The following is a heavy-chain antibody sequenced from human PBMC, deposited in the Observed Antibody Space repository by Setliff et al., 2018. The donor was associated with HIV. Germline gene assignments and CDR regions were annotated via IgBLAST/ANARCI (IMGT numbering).Heavy chain of an antibody. CDR1: GYIFITNG. Sequence: ASVKVSCKGSGYIFITNGISWVRQAPGQGLEWMGWISAYNGNTNYAQRFQGRVTMTTDTSTSTAYMELRSLRSDDTAVYFCARDSCSSTSCPNWFDPWGQGTLVTVSS. D-gene: IGHD2-2*01. J-gene: IGHJ5*02. CDR2: ISAYNGNT. V-gene: IGHV1-18*01. CDR3: ARDSCSSTSCPNWFDP.